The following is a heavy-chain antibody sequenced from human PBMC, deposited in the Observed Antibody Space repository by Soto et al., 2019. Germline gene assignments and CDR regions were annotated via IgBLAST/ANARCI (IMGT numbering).Heavy chain of an antibody. CDR3: AKDRQYYYDSSGYPYYFDY. CDR2: ISGSGGST. J-gene: IGHJ4*02. V-gene: IGHV3-23*01. Sequence: GGSLRLSCAASGFTFSSYAMSWVRQAPGKGLEWVSAISGSGGSTYYADSVRGRFTISRDNSKNTLYLKMNSLRAEDTAVYYCAKDRQYYYDSSGYPYYFDYWGQGTLVTVSS. CDR1: GFTFSSYA. D-gene: IGHD3-22*01.